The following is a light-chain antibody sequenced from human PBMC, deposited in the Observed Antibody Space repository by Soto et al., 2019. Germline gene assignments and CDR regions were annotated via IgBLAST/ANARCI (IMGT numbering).Light chain of an antibody. Sequence: EIVLTQSPATLSLSPGERATLSCRASQSVSSNLAWYQQKPGQAPRLLMYSASTRATGIPARFSGSGSGTEFTLTISSLQSEDFAVYYCQQYNNWPRTFGQGTKVDIK. CDR3: QQYNNWPRT. J-gene: IGKJ1*01. CDR2: SAS. V-gene: IGKV3-15*01. CDR1: QSVSSN.